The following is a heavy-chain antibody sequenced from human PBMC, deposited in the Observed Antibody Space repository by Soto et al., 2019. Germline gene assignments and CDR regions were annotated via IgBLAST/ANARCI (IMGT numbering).Heavy chain of an antibody. J-gene: IGHJ4*02. D-gene: IGHD2-2*02. CDR2: ISSSSSTI. Sequence: SGGSLRLSCAASGFTFSSYSMNWVRQAPGKGLEWVSYISSSSSTIYYADSVKGRFTISRDNAKNSLYLQMNSLRAEDTAVYYCARGGNIYPYYFDYWGQGTLVTVSS. CDR1: GFTFSSYS. CDR3: ARGGNIYPYYFDY. V-gene: IGHV3-48*01.